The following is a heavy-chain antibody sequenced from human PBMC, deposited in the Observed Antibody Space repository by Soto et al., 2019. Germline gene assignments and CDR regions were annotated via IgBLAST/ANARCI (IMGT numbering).Heavy chain of an antibody. J-gene: IGHJ4*02. CDR3: ARDLGSGYDPGDY. V-gene: IGHV1-69*12. CDR1: GGTFSIYA. D-gene: IGHD5-12*01. Sequence: QVQLVQSGAEVKKPGSSVKVSCKASGGTFSIYAVSWVRQAPGQGLEWMGGIIPIIGTRNYAQRFQGRITIPGDSSTRTPYMEFSSLKSEDTAVYYCARDLGSGYDPGDYWGQGALVTVSS. CDR2: IIPIIGTR.